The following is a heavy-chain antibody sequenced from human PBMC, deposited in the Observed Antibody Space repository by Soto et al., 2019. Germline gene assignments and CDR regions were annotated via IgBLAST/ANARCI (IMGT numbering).Heavy chain of an antibody. D-gene: IGHD3-22*01. Sequence: QVQLQQWGAGLLKPSETLSLTCAVYGGSFSGYYWSWIRQPPGKGLEWLREINHSGSTHYNPSLNIRVTISVDTSKKQFSLKLSSVTAADTAVYYCARGPHGSRGYYYDFYYYGMDVWGQGTTVTVSS. V-gene: IGHV4-34*01. CDR3: ARGPHGSRGYYYDFYYYGMDV. J-gene: IGHJ6*02. CDR2: INHSGST. CDR1: GGSFSGYY.